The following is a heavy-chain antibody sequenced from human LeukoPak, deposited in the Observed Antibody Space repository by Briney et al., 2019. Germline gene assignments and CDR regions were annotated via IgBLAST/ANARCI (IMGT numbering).Heavy chain of an antibody. CDR1: GFTFSSYS. CDR3: ARDRRSGTAGVVPFDY. D-gene: IGHD1-1*01. V-gene: IGHV3-21*01. CDR2: ISSSSSYI. J-gene: IGHJ4*02. Sequence: GGSLRLSCAASGFTFSSYSMNWVRQAPGKGLEWVSSISSSSSYIYYADSVKGRFTISRDNAKNSLYLQMNSLRAEDTAVCYCARDRRSGTAGVVPFDYWGQGTLVTVSS.